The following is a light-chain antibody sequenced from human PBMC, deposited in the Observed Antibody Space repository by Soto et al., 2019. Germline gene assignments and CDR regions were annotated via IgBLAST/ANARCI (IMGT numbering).Light chain of an antibody. CDR2: GSS. V-gene: IGKV3-20*01. J-gene: IGKJ2*01. CDR1: QSVNSNF. Sequence: EIVLTQSPGTLSLSPGERATLSCRTSQSVNSNFLAWYQQKPGQAPRLLVYGSSTRAAGVPDRFSGSGSGTDFTLTISRLEPEDFAVYYCHQYVHSPLLYTFGQGTKLGVK. CDR3: HQYVHSPLLYT.